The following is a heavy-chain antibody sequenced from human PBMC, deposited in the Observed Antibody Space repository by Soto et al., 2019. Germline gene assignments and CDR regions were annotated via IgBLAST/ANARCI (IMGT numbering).Heavy chain of an antibody. Sequence: PGGSLRLSCAASGFTVSSNYMSWVRQAPGKGLEWVSVIYSGGTTYYADSVKGRFTISRDNSKNTLYLQMNSLRAEDTAVYYCAREGHIAFFDYWGQGTLVTVSS. CDR3: AREGHIAFFDY. CDR1: GFTVSSNY. V-gene: IGHV3-66*01. D-gene: IGHD3-3*02. CDR2: IYSGGTT. J-gene: IGHJ4*02.